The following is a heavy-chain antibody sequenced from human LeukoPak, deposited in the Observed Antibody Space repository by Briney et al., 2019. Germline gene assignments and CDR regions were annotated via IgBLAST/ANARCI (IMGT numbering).Heavy chain of an antibody. CDR3: ARQGIWFGELGVWFDP. Sequence: SETLSLTCAVYGGSVSGYYWSRIRQPPGKGLEWIGEINHSGSTNYNPSLKSRVTISVDTSKNQFSLKLSSVTAADTAVYYCARQGIWFGELGVWFDPWGQGALVTVSS. D-gene: IGHD3-10*01. CDR2: INHSGST. J-gene: IGHJ5*02. CDR1: GGSVSGYY. V-gene: IGHV4-34*01.